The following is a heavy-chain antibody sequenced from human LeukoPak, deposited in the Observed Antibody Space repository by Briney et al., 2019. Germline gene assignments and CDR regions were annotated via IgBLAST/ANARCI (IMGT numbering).Heavy chain of an antibody. D-gene: IGHD6-19*01. CDR1: GGSISNYH. J-gene: IGHJ4*02. V-gene: IGHV4-4*07. Sequence: PSETLSLTCTVSGGSISNYHWSWIRQPAGKGLEWIGQIHTSGSTNYNPPLKSRVSMSIDTTEDQVSLTIRSVTAADTAFYYCARRDFSSGWSFDYRGQGTLVTVSS. CDR2: IHTSGST. CDR3: ARRDFSSGWSFDY.